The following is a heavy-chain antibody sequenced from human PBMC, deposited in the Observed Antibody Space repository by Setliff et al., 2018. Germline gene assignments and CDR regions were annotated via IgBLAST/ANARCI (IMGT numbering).Heavy chain of an antibody. J-gene: IGHJ6*02. CDR3: ARSQYRAIFGVYYYYYGMDV. CDR2: IYPGDSDT. Sequence: GGSLRLSCAASGFTFSSYAMSWVRQAPGKGLEWMGIIYPGDSDTRYSPSFQGQVTISADKSISTAYLQWSSLKASDTAMYYCARSQYRAIFGVYYYYYGMDVWGQGTTVTVSS. D-gene: IGHD3-3*01. CDR1: GFTFSSYA. V-gene: IGHV5-51*01.